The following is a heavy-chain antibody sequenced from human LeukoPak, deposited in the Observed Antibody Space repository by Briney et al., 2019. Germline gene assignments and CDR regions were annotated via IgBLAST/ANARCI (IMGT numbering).Heavy chain of an antibody. CDR2: VFYTGAT. V-gene: IGHV4-59*08. CDR1: GGSISAYY. J-gene: IGHJ4*02. Sequence: SETLSLTCTVSGGSISAYYWSWIRQPPGKGLEWIGDVFYTGATNCNPSLESRVTISVDTSKNQFSLNLTSVTAADAAVYYCARLTRHYFVFWGRGTPVAVSS. CDR3: ARLTRHYFVF.